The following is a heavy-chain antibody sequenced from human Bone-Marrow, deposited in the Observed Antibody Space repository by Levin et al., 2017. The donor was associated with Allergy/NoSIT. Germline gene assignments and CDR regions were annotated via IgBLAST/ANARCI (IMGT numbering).Heavy chain of an antibody. CDR3: ARGGGDCSVTRCYPVDPFDY. V-gene: IGHV4-30-4*01. CDR2: VFDRGIG. CDR1: GGSISSGDYY. J-gene: IGHJ4*02. D-gene: IGHD2-2*01. Sequence: KASETLSLTCAVSGGSISSGDYYWSWVRQPPGKGLEWVGSVFDRGIGYYNPSLKSRVAISVDSSKNQFSLRLNSVTAADTAVYYCARGGGDCSVTRCYPVDPFDYWGEGTLVAVSS.